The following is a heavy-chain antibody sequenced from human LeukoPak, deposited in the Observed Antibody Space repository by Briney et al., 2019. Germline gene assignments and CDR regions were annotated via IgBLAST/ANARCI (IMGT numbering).Heavy chain of an antibody. Sequence: ASVKVSCKASGYTFTSYDINWVRQATGQGLEWMGWMNPNSGSTGYAQKLQGRVTMTRNTSISPGYMELSSLSSEDPAVYYWARAYSGYDGTFDYWGQGTLVTVSS. CDR2: MNPNSGST. D-gene: IGHD5-12*01. CDR1: GYTFTSYD. V-gene: IGHV1-8*01. J-gene: IGHJ4*02. CDR3: ARAYSGYDGTFDY.